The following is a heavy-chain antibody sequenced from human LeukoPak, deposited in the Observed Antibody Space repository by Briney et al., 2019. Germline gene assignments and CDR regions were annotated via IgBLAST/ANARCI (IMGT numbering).Heavy chain of an antibody. V-gene: IGHV1-69*05. CDR3: ARVGLAAATSYREDY. J-gene: IGHJ4*02. CDR2: IIPIFGTA. D-gene: IGHD6-13*01. CDR1: GGTFSSYA. Sequence: SVKVSCKASGGTFSSYAISWVRQAPGQGLEWMGGIIPIFGTANYAQKFQGRVTITTDESTSTAYMELRSLRSDDTAVYYCARVGLAAATSYREDYWGQGTLVTVSS.